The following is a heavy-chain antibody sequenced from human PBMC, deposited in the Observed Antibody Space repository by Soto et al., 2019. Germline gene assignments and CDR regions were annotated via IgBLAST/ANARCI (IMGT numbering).Heavy chain of an antibody. J-gene: IGHJ5*02. CDR1: GYTFTSYA. D-gene: IGHD3-9*01. V-gene: IGHV1-3*01. Sequence: ASVKVSCKASGYTFTSYAMHWVLQAPGQRLEWMGWINAGNGNTKYSQKFQGRVTITRDTSASTAYMELSSLRSEDTAVYYCARDSYDILTGYSWFDPWGQGTLVTVST. CDR3: ARDSYDILTGYSWFDP. CDR2: INAGNGNT.